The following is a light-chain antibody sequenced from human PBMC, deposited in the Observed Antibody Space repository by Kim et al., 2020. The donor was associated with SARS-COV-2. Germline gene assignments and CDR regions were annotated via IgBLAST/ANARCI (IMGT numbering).Light chain of an antibody. J-gene: IGKJ4*01. CDR2: ETS. CDR1: QSVSSSD. CDR3: QHYDTSPVT. V-gene: IGKV3D-20*01. Sequence: EIVLTQSPATLSLSPGERVTLSCGASQSVSSSDLAWYQQRPGLAPRLVIYETSFRATGIPDRFSGSASGTDFSLTISRLEPEEFGVYFCQHYDTSPVTFGAGTKVDIK.